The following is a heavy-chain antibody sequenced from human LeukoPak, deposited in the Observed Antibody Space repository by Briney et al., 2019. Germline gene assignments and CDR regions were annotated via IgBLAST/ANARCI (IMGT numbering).Heavy chain of an antibody. V-gene: IGHV4-39*01. CDR1: GGSITSTTRY. CDR3: ARQGELAIDY. CDR2: IYYSGTT. J-gene: IGHJ4*02. D-gene: IGHD1-26*01. Sequence: SETLSLTCSVSGGSITSTTRYWGWIRQPPGKGLEWIGTIYYSGTTYYNPSLKSRVTISVDTSKNQFSLKLSSVTAADTAVYYCARQGELAIDYWGQGTLVTVSS.